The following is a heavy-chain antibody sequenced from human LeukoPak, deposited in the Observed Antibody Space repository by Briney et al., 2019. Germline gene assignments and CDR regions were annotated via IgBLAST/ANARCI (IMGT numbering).Heavy chain of an antibody. D-gene: IGHD1-26*01. CDR1: GGSISSSSYY. V-gene: IGHV4-39*07. CDR3: ARDSGSYEYDY. Sequence: SETLSLTCTVSGGSISSSSYYWGWIRQPPGKGLEWIGSIYYSRSTYYNPSLKSRVTISVDTSKNQFSLKLSSVTAADTAVYYCARDSGSYEYDYWGQGTLVTVSS. J-gene: IGHJ4*02. CDR2: IYYSRST.